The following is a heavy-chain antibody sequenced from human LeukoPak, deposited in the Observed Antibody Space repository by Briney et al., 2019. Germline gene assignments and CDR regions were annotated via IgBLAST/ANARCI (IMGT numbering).Heavy chain of an antibody. J-gene: IGHJ6*02. CDR3: ARGSYYHGMDV. CDR1: GFIFSDYV. Sequence: GGSLRLSCAASGFIFSDYVMNWARQAPGKGLEGVSAISSSTTYIYYADSVKGRFTISRDNAKKSLYLEMNSLRDEDTAVYYCARGSYYHGMDVWGQGTTVTVSS. CDR2: ISSSTTYI. V-gene: IGHV3-21*01.